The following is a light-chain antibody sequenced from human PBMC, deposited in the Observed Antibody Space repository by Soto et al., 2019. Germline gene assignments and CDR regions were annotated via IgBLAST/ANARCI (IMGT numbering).Light chain of an antibody. V-gene: IGKV1-5*03. CDR1: QRISSW. CDR3: QQYNSYLVT. Sequence: DIQMTQSPSTLSASVGDRVTITFRASQRISSWLAWYQQKPGKAPKLLIYKASSLESGVPSRFSGSGSGTEFTLTISSLQPDDFATYYCQQYNSYLVTFGGGTKVDIK. J-gene: IGKJ4*01. CDR2: KAS.